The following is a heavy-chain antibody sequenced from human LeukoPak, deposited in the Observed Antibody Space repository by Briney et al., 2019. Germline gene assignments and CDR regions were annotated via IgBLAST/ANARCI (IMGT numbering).Heavy chain of an antibody. CDR1: GFTFSSYA. D-gene: IGHD3-22*01. J-gene: IGHJ4*02. CDR2: ISGSGVST. Sequence: PGGSLRLSCVASGFTFSSYAMSWVRQAPGKGLEWVSGISGSGVSTDYADSVKGRFTISRDNSKNTLYLQMNSLRAEDTAVYYCARRAGDYSHPYDYWGQGTLVTVSS. V-gene: IGHV3-23*01. CDR3: ARRAGDYSHPYDY.